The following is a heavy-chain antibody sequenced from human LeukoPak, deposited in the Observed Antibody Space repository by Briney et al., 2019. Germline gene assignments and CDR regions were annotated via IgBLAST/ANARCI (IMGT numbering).Heavy chain of an antibody. J-gene: IGHJ6*03. Sequence: ASVKVSCKASGYTFTSYYMHWVRQAPGQGLEWMGIINPSGGSTSYPQKFQGRVTMTRDMSTSTVYMELSSLRSEDTAVYYCARVKECITMVRGVNYYYYYMDVWGKGTTVTVSS. CDR3: ARVKECITMVRGVNYYYYYMDV. CDR1: GYTFTSYY. D-gene: IGHD3-10*01. CDR2: INPSGGST. V-gene: IGHV1-46*01.